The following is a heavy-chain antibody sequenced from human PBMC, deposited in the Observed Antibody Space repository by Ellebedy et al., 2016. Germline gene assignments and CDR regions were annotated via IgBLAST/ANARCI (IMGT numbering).Heavy chain of an antibody. V-gene: IGHV3-30-3*01. Sequence: GESLKISXAASGFTFSSHAMHWVRQAPGKGLEWVAVISYDGSNKYYADSVKGRFTISRDNSKNTLYLQMNSLRAEDTAVYYCARDPSYCSSTSCYIPDYWGQGTLVTVSS. CDR2: ISYDGSNK. CDR3: ARDPSYCSSTSCYIPDY. D-gene: IGHD2-2*02. J-gene: IGHJ4*02. CDR1: GFTFSSHA.